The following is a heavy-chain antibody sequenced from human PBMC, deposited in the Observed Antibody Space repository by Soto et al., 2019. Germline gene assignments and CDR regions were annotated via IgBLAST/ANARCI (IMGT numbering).Heavy chain of an antibody. CDR1: GYTFTSYA. D-gene: IGHD3-3*01. Sequence: GASVKLSCKASGYTFTSYAMHSVRQAPGQRLEWMGWINAGNGNTKYSQKFQGRVTITRDTSASTAYMELSSLRSEDTAVYYCARTTFLEWFPTVDYWGQGTLVTVSS. V-gene: IGHV1-3*01. CDR2: INAGNGNT. J-gene: IGHJ4*02. CDR3: ARTTFLEWFPTVDY.